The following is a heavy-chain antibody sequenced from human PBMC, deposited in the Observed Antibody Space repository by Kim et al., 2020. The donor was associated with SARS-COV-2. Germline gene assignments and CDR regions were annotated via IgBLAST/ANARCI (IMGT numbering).Heavy chain of an antibody. CDR3: ARAGRGAAPEPFDY. CDR1: GDSISSGRYY. Sequence: TLSLTCTVSGDSISSGRYYWGWIRQHTGKGLEWIGYTYYGGNTYSNSSLKSRVTIPVDTSKNQFSLKLTSVTAADTAIYYCARAGRGAAPEPFDYWGRGTLVTVSS. CDR2: TYYGGNT. V-gene: IGHV4-31*03. D-gene: IGHD6-13*01. J-gene: IGHJ4*02.